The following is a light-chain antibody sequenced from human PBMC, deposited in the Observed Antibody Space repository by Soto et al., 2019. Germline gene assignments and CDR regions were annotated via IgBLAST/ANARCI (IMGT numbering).Light chain of an antibody. CDR1: QSVRSY. CDR3: QQANDWPPT. CDR2: EAS. J-gene: IGKJ1*01. Sequence: EIVLTQSPATLSLSPGERATLSCRASQSVRSYLVWYQQKPGQAPRLLMYEASTRATGIPARFSGGGSGTDFTLTISSLEPEDFAVYYCQQANDWPPTFGQGTRV. V-gene: IGKV3-11*01.